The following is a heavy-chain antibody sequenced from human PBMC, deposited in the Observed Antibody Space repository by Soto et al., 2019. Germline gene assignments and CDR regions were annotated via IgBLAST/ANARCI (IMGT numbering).Heavy chain of an antibody. CDR3: AKERLPRTRLWLGQYDH. D-gene: IGHD3-10*01. Sequence: EVQLLESGGDLEQPGGSLRLSCAASGFTFNIHAMSWVRQAPGKGLEWVSSISSSGGSTYYADSVKGRFTISRDNSKNTVYPQMNRLGAEDTAVYFCAKERLPRTRLWLGQYDHWGQGTLVPVSS. CDR2: ISSSGGST. V-gene: IGHV3-23*01. CDR1: GFTFNIHA. J-gene: IGHJ4*02.